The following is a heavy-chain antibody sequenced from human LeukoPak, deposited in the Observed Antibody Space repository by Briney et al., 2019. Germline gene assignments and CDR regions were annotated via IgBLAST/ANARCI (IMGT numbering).Heavy chain of an antibody. CDR3: GTRGGTSFDY. Sequence: ASVKVSCKTSGYTFTDYYIHWVRQAPGQGLEWMGWIVPNSGGTNYAQRFQGRVTMTRDTSISTAYMELTRLRYDDTAVYYCGTRGGTSFDYWGQGTPVTVSS. D-gene: IGHD1-1*01. V-gene: IGHV1-2*02. J-gene: IGHJ4*02. CDR2: IVPNSGGT. CDR1: GYTFTDYY.